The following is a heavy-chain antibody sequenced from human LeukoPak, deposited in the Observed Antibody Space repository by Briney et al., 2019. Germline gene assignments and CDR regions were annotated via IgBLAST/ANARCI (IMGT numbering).Heavy chain of an antibody. J-gene: IGHJ3*02. CDR3: ARERAIVVVSLRDAFDI. CDR1: GYTFTGYY. Sequence: ASVKVSCKASGYTFTGYYMHWVRQAPGQGLEWMGWINPNSGGTNYAQKFQGRVTMTRDTSISTAYMELSRLRSDDTAVYYCARERAIVVVSLRDAFDIWGQGTMVTVSS. CDR2: INPNSGGT. D-gene: IGHD2-21*01. V-gene: IGHV1-2*02.